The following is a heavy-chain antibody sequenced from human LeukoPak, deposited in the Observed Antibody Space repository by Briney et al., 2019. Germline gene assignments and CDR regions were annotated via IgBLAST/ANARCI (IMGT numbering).Heavy chain of an antibody. CDR2: IDIDGRII. CDR1: RFSLSRYW. CDR3: VRGLGDY. Sequence: GGSLTLSCAASRFSLSRYWMHWVRQAAGKALVWVARIDIDGRIITDAESVKGRFTISRDNAKNTVYLQMNDMRDEDTATYYCVRGLGDYWGQGTLVTVSS. J-gene: IGHJ4*02. V-gene: IGHV3-74*03.